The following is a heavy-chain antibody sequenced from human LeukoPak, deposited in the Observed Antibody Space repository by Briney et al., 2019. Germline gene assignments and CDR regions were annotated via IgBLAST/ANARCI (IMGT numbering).Heavy chain of an antibody. Sequence: ASVKVSCKASGYTFTSYYVHWVRQAPGQGLEWMGGFDPEDGETIYAQKLQGRVTMTEDTSTDTAYMELSSLRSEDTAVYYCATGGPSMSSSWYGGYWGQGTLVTVSS. D-gene: IGHD6-13*01. J-gene: IGHJ4*02. V-gene: IGHV1-24*01. CDR1: GYTFTSYY. CDR3: ATGGPSMSSSWYGGY. CDR2: FDPEDGET.